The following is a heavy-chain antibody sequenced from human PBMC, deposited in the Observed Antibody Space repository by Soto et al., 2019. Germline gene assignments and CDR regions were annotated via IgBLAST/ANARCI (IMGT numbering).Heavy chain of an antibody. V-gene: IGHV3-23*01. CDR3: ARSKAVVIAALDI. J-gene: IGHJ3*02. CDR2: VSDNGGSRGGT. CDR1: GFMFNNSA. D-gene: IGHD2-21*01. Sequence: EVELLESGGGLVQPGGSLRLSCKASGFMFNNSAMTWVRQAPVQGLQWVASVSDNGGSRGGTYYADSVKGRFTISRDNSKNTLYLQLDSLTGADTAVYYCARSKAVVIAALDIWGQGTMVTVSS.